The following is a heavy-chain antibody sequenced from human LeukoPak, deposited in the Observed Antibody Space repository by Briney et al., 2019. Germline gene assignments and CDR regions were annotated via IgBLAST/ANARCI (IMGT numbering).Heavy chain of an antibody. CDR1: GYTFTGYY. CDR3: ARELVTGTKTPDAFDI. CDR2: IYPYSGGT. J-gene: IGHJ3*02. D-gene: IGHD1-7*01. V-gene: IGHV1-2*02. Sequence: GASVKVSCKASGYTFTGYYMHWVRQAPGQGLEWIGWIYPYSGGTNYAPKFQGRVTMTRDTSISTAYMELSRLRSDDTAVYYCARELVTGTKTPDAFDIWGQGTLVTVSS.